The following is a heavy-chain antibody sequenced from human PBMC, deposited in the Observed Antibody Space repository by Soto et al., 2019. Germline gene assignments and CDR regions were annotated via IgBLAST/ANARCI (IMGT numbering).Heavy chain of an antibody. D-gene: IGHD6-13*01. CDR1: GYTFTGYY. CDR3: ARDSGRIAAAGTLERGANWFDP. V-gene: IGHV1-2*04. CDR2: INPNSGGT. J-gene: IGHJ5*02. Sequence: ASVKVSCKASGYTFTGYYMHWVRQAPGQGLEWMGWINPNSGGTNYAQKFQGWVTMTRDTSISTAYMELSRLRSDDTAVYYCARDSGRIAAAGTLERGANWFDPWGQGTLVTVSS.